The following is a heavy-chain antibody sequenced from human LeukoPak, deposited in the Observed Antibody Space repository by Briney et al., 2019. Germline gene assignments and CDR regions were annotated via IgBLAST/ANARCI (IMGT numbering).Heavy chain of an antibody. Sequence: VASVKVSCKASGGTFSSYAISWVRQAPGQGLEWMGGIIPIFGTANYAQKFQGRVTITADKSTSTAYMELSSLRSEDTAVYYCARAPRRYYDSQAEYFQHWGQGTLVTVSS. V-gene: IGHV1-69*06. CDR2: IIPIFGTA. CDR3: ARAPRRYYDSQAEYFQH. CDR1: GGTFSSYA. D-gene: IGHD3-22*01. J-gene: IGHJ1*01.